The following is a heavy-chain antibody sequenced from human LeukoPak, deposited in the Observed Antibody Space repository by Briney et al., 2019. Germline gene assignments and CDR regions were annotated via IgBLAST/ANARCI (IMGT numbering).Heavy chain of an antibody. D-gene: IGHD2-21*02. CDR2: IYYSGST. J-gene: IGHJ2*01. Sequence: SETLSLTCTVSGGSISSYYWSWIRQPPGKGLEWIGYIYYSGSTNYNPSLKSRVTISVDTSKNQFSLKLSSVTAADTAVYYCARGWISVVVTAARWFRYFDLWGRGTLVTVSS. CDR1: GGSISSYY. V-gene: IGHV4-59*12. CDR3: ARGWISVVVTAARWFRYFDL.